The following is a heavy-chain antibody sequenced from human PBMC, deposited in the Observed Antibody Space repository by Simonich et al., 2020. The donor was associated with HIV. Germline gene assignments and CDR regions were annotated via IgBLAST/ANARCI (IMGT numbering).Heavy chain of an antibody. D-gene: IGHD2-2*01. Sequence: QVQLPQWGAGLLKPSETLSLTCAVYGGSFSGYYWCWIRQPPGKGRAWIGEINHSESTNYNTSLKSRVTIAVDTSKNQFSLKLSSVTAADTAVYYCARGFYQRLYYFDYWGQGTLVTVYS. CDR2: INHSEST. J-gene: IGHJ4*02. V-gene: IGHV4-34*01. CDR1: GGSFSGYY. CDR3: ARGFYQRLYYFDY.